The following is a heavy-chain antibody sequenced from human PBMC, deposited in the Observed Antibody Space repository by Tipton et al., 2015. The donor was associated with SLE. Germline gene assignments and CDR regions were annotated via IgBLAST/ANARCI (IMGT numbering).Heavy chain of an antibody. Sequence: LRLSCTVSGGSISSGSNYWNWIRQPAGKGLEWIGRTYTSGSTNYNPSLKSRVTISLDTSKNQFSLKLSSVTAADTAVYYCAAQTFWSGYYLYWGQGTLVTVSS. CDR3: AAQTFWSGYYLY. CDR2: TYTSGST. D-gene: IGHD3-3*01. V-gene: IGHV4-61*02. CDR1: GGSISSGSNY. J-gene: IGHJ4*02.